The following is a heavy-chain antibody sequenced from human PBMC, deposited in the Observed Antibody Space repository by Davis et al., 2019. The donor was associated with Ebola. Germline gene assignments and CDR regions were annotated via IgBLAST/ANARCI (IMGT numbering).Heavy chain of an antibody. CDR3: ASLRRTITGMDDAFDI. V-gene: IGHV5-51*01. D-gene: IGHD2-8*02. CDR1: GYSFTSYW. J-gene: IGHJ3*02. CDR2: IYTGDSDT. Sequence: GESLKISCKGSGYSFTSYWISWVRQMPGKGLEWMGIIYTGDSDTRDSPSFRGQVTISADKSIKTAFLQWSSLKASDTAIYYCASLRRTITGMDDAFDIWGQGTMVTVSS.